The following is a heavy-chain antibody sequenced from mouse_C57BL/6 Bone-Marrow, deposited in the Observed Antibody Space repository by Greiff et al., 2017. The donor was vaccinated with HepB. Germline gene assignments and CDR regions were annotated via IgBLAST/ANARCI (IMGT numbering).Heavy chain of an antibody. Sequence: VKVVESGPGLVQPSQSLSITCTVSGFSLTSYGVHWVRQSPGKGLEWLGVIWRGGSTDYNAAFMSRLSITKDNSKSQVFFKMNSLQADDTAIYYCAKMGGTGWYFDVWGTGTTVTVSS. CDR1: GFSLTSYG. CDR2: IWRGGST. V-gene: IGHV2-5*01. CDR3: AKMGGTGWYFDV. D-gene: IGHD3-3*01. J-gene: IGHJ1*03.